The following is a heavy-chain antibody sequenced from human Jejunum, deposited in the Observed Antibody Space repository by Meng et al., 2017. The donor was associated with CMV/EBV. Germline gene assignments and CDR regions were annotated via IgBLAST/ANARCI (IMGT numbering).Heavy chain of an antibody. J-gene: IGHJ5*02. Sequence: SCKASGYIFKDYGISWVRQAPGQGLEWMGWMSTTSGNTNYAQNIQGRVSMPADTSTSTAYMELRNLTSDDTAVYYCARDPFDYWLDPWGQGTLVTVSS. CDR3: ARDPFDYWLDP. CDR1: GYIFKDYG. CDR2: MSTTSGNT. V-gene: IGHV1-18*04.